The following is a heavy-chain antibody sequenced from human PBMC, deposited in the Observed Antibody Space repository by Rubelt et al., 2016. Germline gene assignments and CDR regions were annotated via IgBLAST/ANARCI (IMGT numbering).Heavy chain of an antibody. V-gene: IGHV3-74*01. CDR1: GFAFSLYW. J-gene: IGHJ4*02. D-gene: IGHD6-19*01. CDR2: INSDGSLI. CDR3: ARDSHTVD. Sequence: VQLVESGGGVVRPGRSLRLSCAASGFAFSLYWMHWVRQAPGKGLVWVSRINSDGSLINYADSVKGRFTISRDNAKNTLYLQMSSLRAEDTAVYYCARDSHTVDWGQGTLVTVSS.